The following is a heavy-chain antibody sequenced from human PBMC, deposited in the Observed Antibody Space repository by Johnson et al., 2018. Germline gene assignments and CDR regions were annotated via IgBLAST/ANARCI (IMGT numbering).Heavy chain of an antibody. V-gene: IGHV3-43*01. CDR2: ISWDAGNA. CDR1: GFTFEDYT. D-gene: IGHD2-21*01. Sequence: VQLVESGGGVVQPGGSLRISCAASGFTFEDYTMHWVRQVPGKGLEWVSLISWDAGNAHYADSVKDRFTISRENDRNSLSLQMSSRRREDSGIYYCTKDMIGVSPFYDAFDVWRQGTVVTVSP. J-gene: IGHJ3*01. CDR3: TKDMIGVSPFYDAFDV.